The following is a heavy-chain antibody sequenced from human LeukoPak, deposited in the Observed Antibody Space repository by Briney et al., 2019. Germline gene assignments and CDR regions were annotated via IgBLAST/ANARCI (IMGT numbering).Heavy chain of an antibody. CDR3: AKPLVPAASTLDY. Sequence: GGSLRLSCAASGFTFSDYYMSWIRQAPGKGLEWVSYISSSGSTIYYADSVKGRFTISRDDSKNTLYLQMNSLRAEDTAVYYCAKPLVPAASTLDYWGQGTLVTVSS. D-gene: IGHD2-2*01. V-gene: IGHV3-11*01. CDR1: GFTFSDYY. CDR2: ISSSGSTI. J-gene: IGHJ4*02.